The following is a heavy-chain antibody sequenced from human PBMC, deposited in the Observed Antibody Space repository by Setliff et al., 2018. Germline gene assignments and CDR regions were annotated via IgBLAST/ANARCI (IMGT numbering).Heavy chain of an antibody. V-gene: IGHV3-30*02. CDR1: GFTSSMYG. Sequence: GESLKISCAASGFTSSMYGVHWVRQATGKGLEWVAYIRHDGSNENYADSGEGRFTMSRDISKNMFSLQMNSLRLEDTAIYYCARDLSPYYGSGSYPYNFDYWGQGTLVTVSS. D-gene: IGHD3-10*01. CDR2: IRHDGSNE. CDR3: ARDLSPYYGSGSYPYNFDY. J-gene: IGHJ4*02.